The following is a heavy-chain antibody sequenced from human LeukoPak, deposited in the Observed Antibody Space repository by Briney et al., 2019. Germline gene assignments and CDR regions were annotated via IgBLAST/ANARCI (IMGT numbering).Heavy chain of an antibody. V-gene: IGHV5-10-1*01. CDR3: ARSFQGYCSGGSCYPPFDP. Sequence: GESLKISCKGSGYSFTSYWISWVRQMPGKSLEWMGRIDPSDSYTNYSPSFQGHVTISADKSISTAYLQWSSLKASDTAMYYCARSFQGYCSGGSCYPPFDPWGQGTLVIVSS. CDR2: IDPSDSYT. J-gene: IGHJ5*02. D-gene: IGHD2-15*01. CDR1: GYSFTSYW.